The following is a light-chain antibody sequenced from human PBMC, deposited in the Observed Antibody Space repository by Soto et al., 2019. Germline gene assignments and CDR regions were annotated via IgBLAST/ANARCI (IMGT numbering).Light chain of an antibody. CDR3: QQYNNWPRT. J-gene: IGKJ1*01. Sequence: EIVMTQSPATLSVSPGERATLSCRASQSVSSNLAWYQQKPGQAPRLLIYGASTRATGIPARVSCSGSGTEFTLTISGLQSEDFAVYYGQQYNNWPRTFGQGTNVEIK. CDR2: GAS. CDR1: QSVSSN. V-gene: IGKV3-15*01.